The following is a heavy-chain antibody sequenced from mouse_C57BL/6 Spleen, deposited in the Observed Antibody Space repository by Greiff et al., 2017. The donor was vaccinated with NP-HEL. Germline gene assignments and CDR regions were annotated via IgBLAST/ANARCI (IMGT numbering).Heavy chain of an antibody. Sequence: VKLMESGAELVRPGASVKLSCKASGYTFTDYYINWVKQRPGQGLEWIARIYPGSGNTYYNEKFKGKATLTAEKSSSTAYMQLSSLTSEDSAVYFCAREDYGSSYGYFDVWGTGTTVTVSS. CDR2: IYPGSGNT. CDR1: GYTFTDYY. J-gene: IGHJ1*03. V-gene: IGHV1-76*01. D-gene: IGHD1-1*01. CDR3: AREDYGSSYGYFDV.